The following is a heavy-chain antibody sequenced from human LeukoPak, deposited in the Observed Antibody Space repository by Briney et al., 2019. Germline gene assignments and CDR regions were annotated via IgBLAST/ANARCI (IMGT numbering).Heavy chain of an antibody. Sequence: ASVKVSCKASGYTFTSYAMHWVRQAPGQRLEWMGWINAGNGNTKYSQKFQGRVTITRDTSASTAYMELSSLRSEDTAVYYCARGYCSGGSCYYAWDNWFDPWGQGTLVTVSS. V-gene: IGHV1-3*01. D-gene: IGHD2-15*01. J-gene: IGHJ5*02. CDR2: INAGNGNT. CDR1: GYTFTSYA. CDR3: ARGYCSGGSCYYAWDNWFDP.